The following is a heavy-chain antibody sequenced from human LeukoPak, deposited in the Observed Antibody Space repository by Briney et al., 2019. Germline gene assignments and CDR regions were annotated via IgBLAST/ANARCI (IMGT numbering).Heavy chain of an antibody. CDR3: ARALPDIVVVPAAMQVDY. CDR2: ISAYNGNT. CDR1: GYTFTSYG. J-gene: IGHJ4*02. V-gene: IGHV1-18*01. Sequence: ASVKVSCKASGYTFTSYGISWVRQAPGQGLEWMGWISAYNGNTNYAQKLQGKVTMTTDTSTSTAYMELGSLRSDDTAVYYCARALPDIVVVPAAMQVDYWGQGTLVTVSS. D-gene: IGHD2-2*01.